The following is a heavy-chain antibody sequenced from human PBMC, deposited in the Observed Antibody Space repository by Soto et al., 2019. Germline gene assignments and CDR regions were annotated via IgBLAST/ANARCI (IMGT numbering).Heavy chain of an antibody. V-gene: IGHV3-21*01. CDR1: GFTFSSYS. D-gene: IGHD3-10*01. CDR3: ARDVWFGETKTNWFDP. J-gene: IGHJ5*02. CDR2: ISSSSSYI. Sequence: EVQLVESGGGLVKPGGSLRLSCAASGFTFSSYSMNWVRQAAGKGLEWVSSISSSSSYIYYADSVKGRFTISRDNAKNSLYLQMNSLRAEDTAVYYCARDVWFGETKTNWFDPWGQGTLVTVSS.